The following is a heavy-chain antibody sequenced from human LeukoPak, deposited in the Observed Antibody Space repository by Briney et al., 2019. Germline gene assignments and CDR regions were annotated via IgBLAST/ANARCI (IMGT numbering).Heavy chain of an antibody. D-gene: IGHD2-15*01. V-gene: IGHV5-51*01. CDR1: GYSFTSYW. Sequence: PGESLKISCKGSGYSFTSYWIGWVRQMPGKGLEWMGIIYPGDSDTRYGPSFQGQVTISADKSISTAYLQWSSLKASDTAMYYCALRAARGPYYYGMDVWGQGTTVTVSS. CDR3: ALRAARGPYYYGMDV. J-gene: IGHJ6*02. CDR2: IYPGDSDT.